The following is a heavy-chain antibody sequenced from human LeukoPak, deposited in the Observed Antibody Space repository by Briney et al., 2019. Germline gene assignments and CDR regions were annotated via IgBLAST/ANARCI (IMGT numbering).Heavy chain of an antibody. J-gene: IGHJ4*02. CDR3: ATLIGYSGYDLRPY. CDR1: GYRFTSYW. Sequence: RGESLKISCKGSGYRFTSYWIGWVRQMPGKGLEWMGTIYPGDSDTRYSPSFQGQVTISADKSISTAYLQWSSLKASDIAMYYCATLIGYSGYDLRPYWGQGTLVTVSS. V-gene: IGHV5-51*01. D-gene: IGHD5-12*01. CDR2: IYPGDSDT.